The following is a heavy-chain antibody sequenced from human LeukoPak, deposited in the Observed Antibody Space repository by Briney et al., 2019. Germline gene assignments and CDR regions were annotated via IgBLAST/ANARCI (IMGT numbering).Heavy chain of an antibody. CDR1: GGSISSGSYY. CDR2: IYTSGST. Sequence: PSETLSLXCTVSGGSISSGSYYWSWIRQPAGKGLEWIGRIYTSGSTNYDPSLKSRVTISVDTSKNQFSLKLSSVTAADTAVYYCARIDYYGSGSYWWFDPWGQGTLVTVSS. D-gene: IGHD3-10*01. J-gene: IGHJ5*02. CDR3: ARIDYYGSGSYWWFDP. V-gene: IGHV4-61*02.